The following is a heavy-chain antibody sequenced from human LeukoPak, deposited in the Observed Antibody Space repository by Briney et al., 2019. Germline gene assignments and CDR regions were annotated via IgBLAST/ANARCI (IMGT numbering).Heavy chain of an antibody. J-gene: IGHJ6*02. D-gene: IGHD4-23*01. Sequence: ASVKVSCKASGYTFTGHYMHWVRQAPGQGLEWMGIINPSGGSTTYAQKFQGRVTMTRDTSTSTVYMELSSLRSEDTAVYYCTRGGYGMDVWGQGTTVTVSS. CDR3: TRGGYGMDV. CDR1: GYTFTGHY. V-gene: IGHV1-46*01. CDR2: INPSGGST.